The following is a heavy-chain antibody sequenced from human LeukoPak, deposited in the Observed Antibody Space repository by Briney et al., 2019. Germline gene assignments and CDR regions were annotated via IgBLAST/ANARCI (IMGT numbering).Heavy chain of an antibody. V-gene: IGHV3-7*01. CDR1: GFTFSSYW. Sequence: GGSLRLSCAASGFTFSSYWMSWVRQAPGKGREWVANIKQDGSEKYHVDSVKGRFTISRDNAKNSLYLQMNSLRAEDTAVYYCAKGITAAVTVFDYWGQGTLVTVSS. J-gene: IGHJ4*02. D-gene: IGHD6-13*01. CDR2: IKQDGSEK. CDR3: AKGITAAVTVFDY.